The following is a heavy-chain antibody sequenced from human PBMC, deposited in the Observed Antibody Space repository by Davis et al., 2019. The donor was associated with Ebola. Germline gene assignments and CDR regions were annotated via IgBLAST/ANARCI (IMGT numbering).Heavy chain of an antibody. V-gene: IGHV3-7*01. D-gene: IGHD6-13*01. Sequence: GESLKISCAASGFTFSTYWMTWVRQTPGMGLECVANIKPDGSEQSYGDSVKGRFTISRDNSKNTLYLQMNSLRAEDTAVYYCAKDGGSIAAAGTVWYYYYYGMDVWGQGTTVTVSS. CDR1: GFTFSTYW. J-gene: IGHJ6*02. CDR3: AKDGGSIAAAGTVWYYYYYGMDV. CDR2: IKPDGSEQ.